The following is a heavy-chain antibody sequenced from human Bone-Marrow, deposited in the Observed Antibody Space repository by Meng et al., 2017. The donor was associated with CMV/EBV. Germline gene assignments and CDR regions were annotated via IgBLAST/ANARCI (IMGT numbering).Heavy chain of an antibody. D-gene: IGHD2-2*01. V-gene: IGHV3-74*01. CDR2: INSDGSST. Sequence: GGSLRLSCAASGFTFSSYWMHWVRQAPGKGLVLVSRINSDGSSTSYADSVKGRFTISRDNAKHTLYLQMNSLRAEDTAVYYCASSGLYCSSTSCYEGIGDYFDYWGQGTLVTVSS. J-gene: IGHJ4*02. CDR1: GFTFSSYW. CDR3: ASSGLYCSSTSCYEGIGDYFDY.